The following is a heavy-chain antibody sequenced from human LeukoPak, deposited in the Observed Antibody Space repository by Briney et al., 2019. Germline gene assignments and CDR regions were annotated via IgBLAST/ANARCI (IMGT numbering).Heavy chain of an antibody. CDR3: AKDGGSGVGYTYFFDY. J-gene: IGHJ4*02. Sequence: GGSLRLSCAASGFTFSNYWMHWVRQAPGKGLVWVSRINSDGSSPNYAASVKGRFTISRDNSKNTLYLQMNSLRAEDTAVYYCAKDGGSGVGYTYFFDYWGQGTLVTVSS. V-gene: IGHV3-74*01. D-gene: IGHD3-16*01. CDR2: INSDGSSP. CDR1: GFTFSNYW.